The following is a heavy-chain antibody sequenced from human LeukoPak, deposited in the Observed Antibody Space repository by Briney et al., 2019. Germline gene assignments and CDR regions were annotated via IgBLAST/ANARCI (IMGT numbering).Heavy chain of an antibody. V-gene: IGHV3-21*01. D-gene: IGHD2-2*01. Sequence: PGGSLRLSCAASGFTFSSYSMNWVRQAPGKGLEWVSSISSSSSYIYYADSVKGRFTISRDNAKNSLYLQMNSLRAEDTAVYYCATFAGVVPGGLLLWGKGTAVIVSS. CDR1: GFTFSSYS. CDR2: ISSSSSYI. CDR3: ATFAGVVPGGLLL. J-gene: IGHJ6*04.